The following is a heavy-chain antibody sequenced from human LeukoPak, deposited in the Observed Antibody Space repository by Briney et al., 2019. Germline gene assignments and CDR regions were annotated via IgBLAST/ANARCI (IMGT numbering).Heavy chain of an antibody. CDR2: IKQGGNEK. Sequence: PGGSLRLSCAASGFTFSSYWITWVRQAPCKVLEWVASIKQGGNEKHYVDSVMGRFTTSSDNARNSLYLQMSTLRADDTAVYYCARDAAFRIYDYWGQGTLVTVSS. CDR3: ARDAAFRIYDY. D-gene: IGHD3-3*02. V-gene: IGHV3-7*01. J-gene: IGHJ4*02. CDR1: GFTFSSYW.